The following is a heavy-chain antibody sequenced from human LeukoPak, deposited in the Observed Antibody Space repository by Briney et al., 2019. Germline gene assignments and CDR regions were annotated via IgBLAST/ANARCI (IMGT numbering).Heavy chain of an antibody. CDR3: ARDLRYSSDWDSVHAFYM. CDR2: IYDTGST. V-gene: IGHV4-59*01. J-gene: IGHJ3*02. D-gene: IGHD6-25*01. CDR1: GASISGYY. Sequence: SETLSLTCTVSGASISGYYWSWIRQPPGKTLEWIGYIYDTGSTNYNPSLKSRVTISVDTWENQFSLKLSSVTAADTAVYYCARDLRYSSDWDSVHAFYMWGRGTMVTVSS.